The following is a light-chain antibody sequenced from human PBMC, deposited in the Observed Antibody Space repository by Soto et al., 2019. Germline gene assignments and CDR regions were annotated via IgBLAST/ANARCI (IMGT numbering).Light chain of an antibody. V-gene: IGKV1-39*01. J-gene: IGKJ5*01. Sequence: DIQMTQSPSSLSASVGDRVTISCRASQNIFTYLNWYQQKPGKAPNLLIYADSNLQSGVPSRFSGSGSGTDFTLTISSLQREDFATYHCQQSYSTPTVGQGTRLEIK. CDR1: QNIFTY. CDR2: ADS. CDR3: QQSYSTPT.